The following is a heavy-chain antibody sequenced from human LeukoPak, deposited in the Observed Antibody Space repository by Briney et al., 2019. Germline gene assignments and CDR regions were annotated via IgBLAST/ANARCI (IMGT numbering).Heavy chain of an antibody. J-gene: IGHJ4*02. V-gene: IGHV3-74*01. CDR2: INSDGSTT. D-gene: IGHD6-13*01. Sequence: GGSLRLSCAGSGFIFSSYWMHWVRQAPGKGLVWVSRINSDGSTTSYADSVEGRFTISRDNAKNTLYLQMNSLRAEDTAVYYCAREAPAGTEGDYWGQGTLVTVSS. CDR1: GFIFSSYW. CDR3: AREAPAGTEGDY.